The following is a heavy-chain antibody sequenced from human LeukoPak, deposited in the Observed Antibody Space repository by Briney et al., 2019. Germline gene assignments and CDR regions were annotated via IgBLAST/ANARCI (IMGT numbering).Heavy chain of an antibody. V-gene: IGHV1-46*01. CDR2: INPSGGST. CDR1: GYTFTSYY. J-gene: IGHJ4*02. D-gene: IGHD5-24*01. Sequence: GASVKVSCKASGYTFTSYYMHWVRQAPGQGLEWMGIINPSGGSTSYAQKFQGRGTMTRDTSTSTVYMELSSLRSEDTAVYYCARDRMAQYYFDYWGQGTLVTVSS. CDR3: ARDRMAQYYFDY.